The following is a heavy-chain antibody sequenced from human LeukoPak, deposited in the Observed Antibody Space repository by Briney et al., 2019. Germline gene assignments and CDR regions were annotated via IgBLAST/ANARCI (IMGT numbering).Heavy chain of an antibody. V-gene: IGHV1-69*04. D-gene: IGHD3-10*01. Sequence: SVKVSCKASGGTFSSYAISWVRQAPGQGLEWMGRIIPILGIANYAQKFQGRVTITADKSTSTVYMELSSLRSEDTAVYYCAKSQNLRIFGWFDPWGQGTLITVSS. J-gene: IGHJ5*02. CDR2: IIPILGIA. CDR3: AKSQNLRIFGWFDP. CDR1: GGTFSSYA.